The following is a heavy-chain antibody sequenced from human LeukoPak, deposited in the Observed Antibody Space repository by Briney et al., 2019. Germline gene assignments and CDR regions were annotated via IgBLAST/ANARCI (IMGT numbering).Heavy chain of an antibody. CDR2: ISSSSSYI. CDR1: GFTFSSYS. Sequence: GGSLRLSCAASGFTFSSYSMNWVRQAQGKGLEWVSSISSSSSYIYYADSVKGRFTISRDNAKNSLYLQMNSLRAEDTAVYYCASNPKYYYDSSGYYRPGDYWGQGTLVTVSS. CDR3: ASNPKYYYDSSGYYRPGDY. J-gene: IGHJ4*02. D-gene: IGHD3-22*01. V-gene: IGHV3-21*01.